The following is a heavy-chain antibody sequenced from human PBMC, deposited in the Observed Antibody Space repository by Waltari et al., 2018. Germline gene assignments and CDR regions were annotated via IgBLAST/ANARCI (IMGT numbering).Heavy chain of an antibody. CDR3: ARQGGYSGYVQYYFDY. J-gene: IGHJ4*02. CDR2: INAGNSNT. V-gene: IGHV1-3*01. CDR1: GYTFTSYA. D-gene: IGHD5-12*01. Sequence: QVQLVQSGAEVKKPGASVKVSCKASGYTFTSYAMHWVRTAPGQRLEWMGWINAGNSNTKYSQKFQGRVTITRDTSASTAYMELSSLRSEDTAVYYCARQGGYSGYVQYYFDYWGQGTLVTVSS.